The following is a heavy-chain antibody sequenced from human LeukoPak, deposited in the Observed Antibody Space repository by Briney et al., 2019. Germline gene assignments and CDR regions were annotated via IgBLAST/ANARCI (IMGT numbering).Heavy chain of an antibody. V-gene: IGHV1-2*02. Sequence: ASVKVSCKASGYAFGLYYMYWVRQAPGQGLECMGWINPNSGGTNYAQKFQGRVTMTRDTSISTAYMELNRLTSDDTAVYYCARGSGYGSGSLDWFDPWGQGALVTVSS. CDR1: GYAFGLYY. D-gene: IGHD3-10*01. CDR3: ARGSGYGSGSLDWFDP. CDR2: INPNSGGT. J-gene: IGHJ5*02.